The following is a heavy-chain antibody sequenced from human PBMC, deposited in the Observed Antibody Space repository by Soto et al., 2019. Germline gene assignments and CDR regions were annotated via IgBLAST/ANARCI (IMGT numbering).Heavy chain of an antibody. D-gene: IGHD4-17*01. Sequence: GGSLRLSCAASGFTFSSYWMSWVRQAPGKGLEWVANIKQDGSEKYYVDSVKGRFTISRDNAKNSLYLQMNSLRAEDTAVYYCARDPTIYGDYGDWYFDFWGRGTLVTVSS. CDR2: IKQDGSEK. CDR3: ARDPTIYGDYGDWYFDF. V-gene: IGHV3-7*01. CDR1: GFTFSSYW. J-gene: IGHJ2*01.